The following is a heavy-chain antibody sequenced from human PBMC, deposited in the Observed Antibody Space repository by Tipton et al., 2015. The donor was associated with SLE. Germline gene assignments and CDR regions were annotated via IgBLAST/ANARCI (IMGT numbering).Heavy chain of an antibody. CDR3: ARELRSPNWFDP. CDR1: GGSISSHY. D-gene: IGHD3-3*01. V-gene: IGHV4-59*11. J-gene: IGHJ5*02. Sequence: LSLTCTVSGGSISSHYWSWIRQPPGKGLEWIGYIYYTGSTNYNSSLKSRVTFSVDPSKNQFSLNLSSVTAADTAVYYCARELRSPNWFDPWGQGTLVTVSS. CDR2: IYYTGST.